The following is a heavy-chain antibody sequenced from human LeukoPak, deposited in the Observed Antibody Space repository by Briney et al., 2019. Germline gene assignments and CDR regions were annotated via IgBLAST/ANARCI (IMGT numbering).Heavy chain of an antibody. CDR3: ARRGVGRLLAAAFDI. CDR2: INHSGST. Sequence: PSETLSLTCAVYGGSFSGYYWSWIRQPPGKGLEWIGEINHSGSTNYNPSLKSRVTISVDTSKNQFSLKLSSVTAADTAVYYCARRGVGRLLAAAFDIWGQGTIVTVSS. J-gene: IGHJ3*02. D-gene: IGHD3-22*01. CDR1: GGSFSGYY. V-gene: IGHV4-34*01.